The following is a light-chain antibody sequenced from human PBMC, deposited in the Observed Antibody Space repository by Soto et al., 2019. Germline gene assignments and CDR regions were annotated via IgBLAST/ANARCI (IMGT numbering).Light chain of an antibody. CDR1: QGVSSN. J-gene: IGKJ1*01. CDR3: QQYGSSPWT. V-gene: IGKV3-15*01. Sequence: EIVMTQSPSTLSVSPVGRSTLSFIASQGVSSNLAWYQQKPGQSPRLLIYRASTRATDVPARFSGSGSGTDFTLTISRLEPEDFAVYYCQQYGSSPWTFGQGTKVDIK. CDR2: RAS.